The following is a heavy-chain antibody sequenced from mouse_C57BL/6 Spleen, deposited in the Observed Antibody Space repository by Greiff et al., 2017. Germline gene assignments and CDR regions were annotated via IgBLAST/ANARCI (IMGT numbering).Heavy chain of an antibody. CDR2: INPNNGGT. Sequence: EVQLQQSGPELVKPGASVKIPCKASGYTFTDYNMDWVKQSHGKSLEWIGDINPNNGGTIYNQKFKGKATLTVDKSSSTAYMELRSLTSEDTSVYYCARSDLDYYGSSFDYWGQGTTLTVSS. J-gene: IGHJ2*01. CDR1: GYTFTDYN. CDR3: ARSDLDYYGSSFDY. V-gene: IGHV1-18*01. D-gene: IGHD1-1*01.